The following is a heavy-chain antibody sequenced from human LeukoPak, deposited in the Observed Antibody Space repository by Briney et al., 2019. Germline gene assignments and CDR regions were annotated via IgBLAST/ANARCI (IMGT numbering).Heavy chain of an antibody. CDR2: ISYDGSNK. J-gene: IGHJ4*02. CDR1: GFTFSTYG. Sequence: GRSLRLSCAASGFTFSTYGMHWVRQAPGKGLEWVAVISYDGSNKYYADSVKGRFTISRDNSKNTLYLQMNSLRAEDTAMYYCGRDGLTGTTDGTLDYWGQGTLVTVSS. V-gene: IGHV3-30*03. CDR3: GRDGLTGTTDGTLDY. D-gene: IGHD1-20*01.